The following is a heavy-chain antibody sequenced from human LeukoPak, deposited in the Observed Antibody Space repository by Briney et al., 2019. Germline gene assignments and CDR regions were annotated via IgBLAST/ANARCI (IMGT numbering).Heavy chain of an antibody. V-gene: IGHV1-8*01. CDR3: ARDAPYASGWKDYYYYYGLDV. J-gene: IGHJ6*02. Sequence: VASVKVSCTASGYTFTTYDINWVRLAPGQGLEWMGWMNPGSGSTGYAQKFQGRVSMARDPSINTAYMELSSLRSEDTAVYFCARDAPYASGWKDYYYYYGLDVWGQGTTVTVSS. D-gene: IGHD6-19*01. CDR1: GYTFTTYD. CDR2: MNPGSGST.